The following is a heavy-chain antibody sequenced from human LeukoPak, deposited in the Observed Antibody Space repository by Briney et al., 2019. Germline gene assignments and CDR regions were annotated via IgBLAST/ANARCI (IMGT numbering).Heavy chain of an antibody. Sequence: GVSLRLSCAASGFTFSRNGMHLVRQAPGKGLEWVAYIPYDGHNKYYADSVKGRLTISRDNSKNTLYLQMNSLRTEDTALYYCAKDFNWACDYWGQGTLVTVSS. D-gene: IGHD7-27*01. J-gene: IGHJ4*02. CDR1: GFTFSRNG. CDR2: IPYDGHNK. V-gene: IGHV3-30*02. CDR3: AKDFNWACDY.